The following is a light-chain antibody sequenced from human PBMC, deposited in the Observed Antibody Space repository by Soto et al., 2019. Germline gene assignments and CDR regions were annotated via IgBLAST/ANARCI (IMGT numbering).Light chain of an antibody. J-gene: IGLJ2*01. CDR1: SSDIGGYNY. CDR3: SSYTGTNVI. CDR2: GVS. V-gene: IGLV2-14*01. Sequence: QSALTQPASVSGSPGQSISISCTGTSSDIGGYNYVSWYQQHPGEAPKLVIFGVSDRPSGVSNRLSGSKSGNTASLTISGLQAEDEANYYCSSYTGTNVIFGGGTKVTVL.